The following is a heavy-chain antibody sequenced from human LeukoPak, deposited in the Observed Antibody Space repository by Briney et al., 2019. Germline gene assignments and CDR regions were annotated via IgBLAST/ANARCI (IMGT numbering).Heavy chain of an antibody. D-gene: IGHD3-22*01. CDR3: ARVVRVYYYDSSGYYEPGEIDY. CDR2: ISAYNGIT. CDR1: GYTFTSYG. V-gene: IGHV1-18*01. J-gene: IGHJ4*02. Sequence: GASVKVSCKASGYTFTSYGISSVREAPGQGLEWMGWISAYNGITNYAQNLQGRVTMTTDTSTSTAYMELRSLRSDDTAVYYCARVVRVYYYDSSGYYEPGEIDYWGQGTLVTVSS.